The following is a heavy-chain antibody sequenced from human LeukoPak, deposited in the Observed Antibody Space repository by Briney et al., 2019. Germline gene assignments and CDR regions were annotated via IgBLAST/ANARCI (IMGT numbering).Heavy chain of an antibody. CDR2: ISANGGRT. J-gene: IGHJ4*02. CDR1: GLTFSGYV. CDR3: AKGPERRGFCSGSACYSDC. D-gene: IGHD2-8*02. V-gene: IGHV3-23*01. Sequence: GGSLRLSCAASGLTFSGYVMSWARQAPGKGLEWVAAISANGGRTYYTESVKGNFTISRDNSKNTLYLQMNSLRADDTALYYCAKGPERRGFCSGSACYSDCWGQGTLVTVSS.